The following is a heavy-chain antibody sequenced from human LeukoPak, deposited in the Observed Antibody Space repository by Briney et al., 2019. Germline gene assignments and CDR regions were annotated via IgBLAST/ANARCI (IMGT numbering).Heavy chain of an antibody. D-gene: IGHD6-19*01. Sequence: GGSLRLSCAASGFTLSNYWIHWVRQAPGKGLVWVSRINTDGSSTNYADSVRGRFTVSRDNAKNSLYLQMNSLRAEDTAVYYCARAPRVYSSGWYWSNWGQGTLVTVSS. CDR2: INTDGSST. CDR3: ARAPRVYSSGWYWSN. CDR1: GFTLSNYW. V-gene: IGHV3-74*01. J-gene: IGHJ4*02.